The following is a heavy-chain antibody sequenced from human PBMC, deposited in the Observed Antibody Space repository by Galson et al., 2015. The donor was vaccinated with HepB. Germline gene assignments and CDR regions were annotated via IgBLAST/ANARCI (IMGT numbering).Heavy chain of an antibody. V-gene: IGHV3-30*18. Sequence: SLRLSCAASGFTFSRYGMHWVRQAPGKGLEWVAVISYDGSNKYYADSVKGRFTISRDNSKNTLYLQMNSLRAEDTAVYYCAKDGEKWGTWIQLWSGSYYYYGMDVWGQGTTVTVSS. CDR3: AKDGEKWGTWIQLWSGSYYYYGMDV. CDR1: GFTFSRYG. D-gene: IGHD5-18*01. CDR2: ISYDGSNK. J-gene: IGHJ6*02.